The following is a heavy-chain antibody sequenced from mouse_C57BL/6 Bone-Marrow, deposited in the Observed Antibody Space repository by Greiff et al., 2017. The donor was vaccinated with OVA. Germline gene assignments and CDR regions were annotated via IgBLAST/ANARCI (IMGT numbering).Heavy chain of an antibody. Sequence: VKLVESGPGLVQPSQSLSITCTVSGFSLTSYGVHWVRQSPGKGLEWLGVIWSGGSTDYNAAFISRLSISKDNSKSQVFFKMNSLQADDTAIYYCARSDYYGSRDYAMDYWGQGTSVTVSS. J-gene: IGHJ4*01. CDR2: IWSGGST. CDR3: ARSDYYGSRDYAMDY. CDR1: GFSLTSYG. V-gene: IGHV2-2*01. D-gene: IGHD1-1*01.